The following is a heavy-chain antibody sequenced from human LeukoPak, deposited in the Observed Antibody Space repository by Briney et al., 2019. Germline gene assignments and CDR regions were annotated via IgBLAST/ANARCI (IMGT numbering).Heavy chain of an antibody. D-gene: IGHD6-6*01. V-gene: IGHV1-69*13. CDR3: ARALPKGQLDYYYYYMDV. CDR1: GGTFSSYA. Sequence: SVKVSCKASGGTFSSYAISWVRQAPGQGLEWMGGIIPIFGTANYAQKFLGRVTITADEYTSTAYMELSSLRSEDTAVYYCARALPKGQLDYYYYYMDVWGKGTTVSVSS. J-gene: IGHJ6*03. CDR2: IIPIFGTA.